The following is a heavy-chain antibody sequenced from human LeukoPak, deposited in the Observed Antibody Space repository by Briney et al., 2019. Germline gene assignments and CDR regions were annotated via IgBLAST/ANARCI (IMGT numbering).Heavy chain of an antibody. D-gene: IGHD6-25*01. V-gene: IGHV3-7*01. CDR3: ARDRGWRLLDY. CDR1: GLTFSTQW. CDR2: IGGDGGKK. J-gene: IGHJ4*02. Sequence: GGSLRLSCAASGLTFSTQWMTWVRQAPGKGLEWLANIGGDGGKKFYVDSVKGRLTISRDNAENSLYLQMNSLRVEDTAVYYCARDRGWRLLDYWGQGTLVTVSS.